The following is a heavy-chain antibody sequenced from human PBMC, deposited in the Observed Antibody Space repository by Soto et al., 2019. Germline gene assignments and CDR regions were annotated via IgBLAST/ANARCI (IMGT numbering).Heavy chain of an antibody. Sequence: QVQLVQSGAEEKKPGASVKVSCKASGYTFTSYAMHWVRQAPGQRLEWMGWINGGNGNAKYSQKSQGRVAITRDTSASTGYMELSSLRSEDTAVYYCAVAVAGFNWGQGTLVTVSS. V-gene: IGHV1-3*05. CDR2: INGGNGNA. J-gene: IGHJ4*02. CDR1: GYTFTSYA. D-gene: IGHD6-19*01. CDR3: AVAVAGFN.